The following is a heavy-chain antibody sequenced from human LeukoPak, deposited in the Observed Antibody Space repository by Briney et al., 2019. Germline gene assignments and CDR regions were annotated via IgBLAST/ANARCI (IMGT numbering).Heavy chain of an antibody. CDR3: ARDESRGPYYFDN. Sequence: GASVKVSCKASGYTFSSYGISWVRQAPGQGLEWMGWISAYNGNRNYAQKLQGRVTMTTDTSTSTAYMELRSLRSDDTAVYYCARDESRGPYYFDNWGQGTLVTVPS. J-gene: IGHJ4*02. CDR2: ISAYNGNR. CDR1: GYTFSSYG. V-gene: IGHV1-18*01.